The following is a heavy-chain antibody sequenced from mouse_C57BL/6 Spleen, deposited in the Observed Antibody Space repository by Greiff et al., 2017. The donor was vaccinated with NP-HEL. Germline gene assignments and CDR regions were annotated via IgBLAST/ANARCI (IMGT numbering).Heavy chain of an antibody. J-gene: IGHJ4*01. Sequence: QVQLQQSGAELVKPGASVKLSCKASGYTFTSYWMHWVKQRPGQGLEWIGMIHPNSGSTNYNEKFKSKATLTVDKSSSTAYMQLSSLTSEDSAVYYCARSRNYYGSSYEGAMDYWGQGTSVTVSS. V-gene: IGHV1-64*01. CDR1: GYTFTSYW. CDR2: IHPNSGST. D-gene: IGHD1-1*01. CDR3: ARSRNYYGSSYEGAMDY.